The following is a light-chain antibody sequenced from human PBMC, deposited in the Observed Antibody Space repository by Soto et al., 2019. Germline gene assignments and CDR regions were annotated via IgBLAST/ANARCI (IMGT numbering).Light chain of an antibody. CDR1: QSVNSN. CDR2: GAS. Sequence: EIVMTQSPATLSVSPGERATLSCRASQSVNSNLAWYQQKPGQAPRLLIYGASTRATGIPARFSGSGSGTEFTLTISSLQSEDFAFYYCQQYNNWPRTFGQGTKVEIK. J-gene: IGKJ1*01. V-gene: IGKV3-15*01. CDR3: QQYNNWPRT.